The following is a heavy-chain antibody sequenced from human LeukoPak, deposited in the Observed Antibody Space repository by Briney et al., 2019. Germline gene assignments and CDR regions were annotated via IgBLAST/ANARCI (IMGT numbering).Heavy chain of an antibody. Sequence: PSETLSLTCTVSGGSISSYYWSWIRQPPGKGLEGIGYIYTSGSTNYNPSLKSRVTISVDTSKNQFSLKLSSVTAADTAAYYCARISPMVRGTHAFDIWGQGTMVTVSS. CDR3: ARISPMVRGTHAFDI. J-gene: IGHJ3*02. CDR1: GGSISSYY. V-gene: IGHV4-4*09. D-gene: IGHD3-10*01. CDR2: IYTSGST.